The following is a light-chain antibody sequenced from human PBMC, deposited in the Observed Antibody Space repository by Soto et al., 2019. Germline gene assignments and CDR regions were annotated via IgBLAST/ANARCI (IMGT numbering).Light chain of an antibody. CDR2: GAS. Sequence: EIGLSQSPGTLSLSTGERATLSCRASQSVSSSFLAWYQQKPGQAPRLLIYGASNRATGIPDRVSGSGSGTDFTLTISRLEPEDFAVYYCQQYGSPPITFGQGTRLEIK. V-gene: IGKV3-20*01. CDR3: QQYGSPPIT. CDR1: QSVSSSF. J-gene: IGKJ5*01.